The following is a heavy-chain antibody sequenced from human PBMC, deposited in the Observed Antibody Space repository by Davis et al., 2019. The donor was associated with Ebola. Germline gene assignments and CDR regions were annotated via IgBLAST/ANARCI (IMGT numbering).Heavy chain of an antibody. J-gene: IGHJ4*02. V-gene: IGHV3-23*01. CDR1: GFTFKTYS. Sequence: GGSLRLSCEAAGFTFKTYSLSWVRQAPGKGLEWVSSVSGTGASRYYADSVKGRFTTFRDNSKNTLYLEMNSLRGDDTATYYCAKGNYDSAGYWAYYFDFWGQGAVVTVSS. CDR2: VSGTGASR. CDR3: AKGNYDSAGYWAYYFDF. D-gene: IGHD3-16*01.